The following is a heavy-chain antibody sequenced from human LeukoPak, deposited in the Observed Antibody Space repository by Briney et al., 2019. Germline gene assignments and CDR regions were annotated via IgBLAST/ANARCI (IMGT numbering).Heavy chain of an antibody. J-gene: IGHJ4*02. D-gene: IGHD4-17*01. Sequence: GGSLRLSCAASGFTVSSNYMSWVRQAPGKGLEWVSVIYSGGSTYYADSVKGRFTISRDNSKNTLYLQMNSLRDEDTAVYYCASFKYGDYGDYWGQGTLVTVSS. V-gene: IGHV3-66*01. CDR1: GFTVSSNY. CDR3: ASFKYGDYGDY. CDR2: IYSGGST.